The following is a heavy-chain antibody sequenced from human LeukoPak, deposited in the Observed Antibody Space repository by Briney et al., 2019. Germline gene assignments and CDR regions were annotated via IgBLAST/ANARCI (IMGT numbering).Heavy chain of an antibody. J-gene: IGHJ4*02. D-gene: IGHD3-10*01. Sequence: GGSLRLSCAASGFTFSSYAMSWVRQAPGKGPEWVSAISGSGGSTGYADSVKGRFTISRDNSKNSLYLQMNSLRAEDTAVYYCAKVPAKYYYGSGTLPPYYFDYWGQGTLVTVSS. CDR1: GFTFSSYA. CDR2: ISGSGGST. CDR3: AKVPAKYYYGSGTLPPYYFDY. V-gene: IGHV3-23*01.